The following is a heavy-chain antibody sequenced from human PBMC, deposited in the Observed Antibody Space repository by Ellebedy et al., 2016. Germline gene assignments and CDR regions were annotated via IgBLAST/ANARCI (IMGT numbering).Heavy chain of an antibody. CDR1: GGSISSSTYY. D-gene: IGHD2-15*01. CDR2: VYYSGRT. J-gene: IGHJ6*02. CDR3: ARDRVVVVAATVDYYGMDV. V-gene: IGHV4-39*02. Sequence: SETLSLXXTVSGGSISSSTYYWGWIRQPPGKGLEWIGSVYYSGRTYYNPSLKSRVTMSVDTSTSHFSLKLSSVTAADTAVYYCARDRVVVVAATVDYYGMDVWGQGTTVTVSS.